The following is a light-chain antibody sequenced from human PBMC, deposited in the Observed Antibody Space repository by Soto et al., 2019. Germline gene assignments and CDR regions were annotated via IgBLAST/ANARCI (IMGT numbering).Light chain of an antibody. CDR3: MQGTHWPIT. CDR2: KVS. Sequence: DVVMTQSPLSLPVTLGQPASISCRSNQSLVHSDGIAYFSWFQQRPGRSPRRLIYKVSNRDSGVPARFSCSESGTDFALNISRVEAEDVGVYYCMQGTHWPITFGQGTRLEIK. V-gene: IGKV2-30*02. J-gene: IGKJ5*01. CDR1: QSLVHSDGIAY.